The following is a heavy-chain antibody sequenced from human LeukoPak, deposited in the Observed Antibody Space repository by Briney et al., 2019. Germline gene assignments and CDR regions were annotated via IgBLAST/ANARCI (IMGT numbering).Heavy chain of an antibody. V-gene: IGHV1-2*04. CDR3: ARVQEGCGSCLDY. Sequence: ASVKVSCKASGYTFTGHYMHWVRQAPGQGLEWMGRINPNSGGTNYAQKFQGWVTMTRDTSISTAYMELSRLRSDDTAVYYCARVQEGCGSCLDYWGQGTLVTVSS. CDR2: INPNSGGT. J-gene: IGHJ4*02. CDR1: GYTFTGHY. D-gene: IGHD1-26*01.